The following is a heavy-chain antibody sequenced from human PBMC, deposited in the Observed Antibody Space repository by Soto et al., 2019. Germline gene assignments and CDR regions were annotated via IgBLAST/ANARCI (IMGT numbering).Heavy chain of an antibody. J-gene: IGHJ4*02. CDR2: IIPLFGTT. V-gene: IGHV1-69*06. D-gene: IGHD5-18*01. CDR1: GDTFSTHS. CDR3: ARSGYILAPSYDN. Sequence: QVQLVQSGAEVKKPGSSVNVSCKTSGDTFSTHSITWVRQAPGQGLEWMGGIIPLFGTTGYAQKFQGRVTITADKSTNTAHMELSSLRYEDTAVYYCARSGYILAPSYDNWGQGTLVTVSS.